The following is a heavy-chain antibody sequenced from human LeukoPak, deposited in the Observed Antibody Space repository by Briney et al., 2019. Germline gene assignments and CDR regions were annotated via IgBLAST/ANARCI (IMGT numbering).Heavy chain of an antibody. CDR1: GFTFGDYA. V-gene: IGHV3-49*03. Sequence: GGSLRLSCTASGFTFGDYAMSWFRQAPGKGLEWVGFIRSKAYGGTTEYAASVKGRFTISRDDSKSIAYLQMNSLKTEDTAVYYCTRADVDIVATIKGDYWGQGTLVTVSS. CDR2: IRSKAYGGTT. D-gene: IGHD5-12*01. CDR3: TRADVDIVATIKGDY. J-gene: IGHJ4*02.